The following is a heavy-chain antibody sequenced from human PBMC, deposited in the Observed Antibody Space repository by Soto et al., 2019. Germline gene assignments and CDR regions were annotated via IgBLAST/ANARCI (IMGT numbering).Heavy chain of an antibody. V-gene: IGHV1-69*01. CDR2: IIPIFGTA. CDR3: ARAQDTAMVNYYYYGMDV. CDR1: GGTFRSYA. Sequence: QVQLVQSGAEVKKPGSSVKVSCKASGGTFRSYAISWVRQAPGQGLEWMGGIIPIFGTANYAQKFQGRVTITADESTSTDYMELSSLRSEDTAVYYCARAQDTAMVNYYYYGMDVWGQGTTVTVSS. D-gene: IGHD5-18*01. J-gene: IGHJ6*02.